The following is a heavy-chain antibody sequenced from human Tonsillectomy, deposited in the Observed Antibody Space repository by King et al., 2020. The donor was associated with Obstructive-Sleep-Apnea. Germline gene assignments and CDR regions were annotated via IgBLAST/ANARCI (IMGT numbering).Heavy chain of an antibody. D-gene: IGHD4-17*01. CDR2: ISSSTSTI. CDR1: GFTFSIYS. V-gene: IGHV3-48*04. J-gene: IGHJ4*02. CDR3: AREQYGGYVVDY. Sequence: VQLVESGGGLVQPGGCLRLSCAASGFTFSIYSMNWVRQTPGKGLEWVSYISSSTSTIYYVDSVKGRFTISRDNAKNSLYLQMNSLRAEDSAVYYCAREQYGGYVVDYWGQGTLVTVSS.